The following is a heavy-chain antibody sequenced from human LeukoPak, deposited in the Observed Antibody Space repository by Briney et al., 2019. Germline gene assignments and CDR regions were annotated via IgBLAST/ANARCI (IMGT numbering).Heavy chain of an antibody. CDR2: IRYDGSNK. V-gene: IGHV3-30*02. CDR3: AKDRHRSGSGWYCDY. J-gene: IGHJ4*02. D-gene: IGHD6-19*01. Sequence: GGSLRLSCAASGFTFSSYGMHWVRQAPGKGLEWVAFIRYDGSNKYYADSVKGRFTISRDNSKNTLYLQMNSLRAEDTALYYCAKDRHRSGSGWYCDYWGQGTLVTVSS. CDR1: GFTFSSYG.